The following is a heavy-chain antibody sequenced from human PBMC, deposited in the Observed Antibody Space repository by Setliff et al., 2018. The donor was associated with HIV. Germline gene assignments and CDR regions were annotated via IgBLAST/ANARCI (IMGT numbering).Heavy chain of an antibody. V-gene: IGHV4-38-2*02. J-gene: IGHJ4*02. CDR1: GFSISSDYY. CDR2: IYNSAST. CDR3: ARTSYNFWGGPDS. Sequence: PSETLSLTCSVSGFSISSDYYWNWVRQPPGQGLEWIGSIYNSASTYYSPSLKRRVIMSVDTSKNRFSLRLSSVSAADTAVYYCARTSYNFWGGPDSWGQGTLVTVSS. D-gene: IGHD3-3*01.